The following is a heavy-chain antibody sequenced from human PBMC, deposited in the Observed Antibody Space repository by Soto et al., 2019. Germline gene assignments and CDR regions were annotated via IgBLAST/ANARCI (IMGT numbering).Heavy chain of an antibody. V-gene: IGHV4-4*02. Sequence: QVQLQESGPGLVKPSGTLSLTCAVSGVSISSHDWWTWVRQPPGKGLEWFGESHQSGNTNYNSSLKSRVTISVDKSKNQFSLNLSSVTVADTAVYYCATRDTSRFYWGQGTLVTVSS. CDR2: SHQSGNT. CDR1: GVSISSHDW. CDR3: ATRDTSRFY. J-gene: IGHJ4*02. D-gene: IGHD6-13*01.